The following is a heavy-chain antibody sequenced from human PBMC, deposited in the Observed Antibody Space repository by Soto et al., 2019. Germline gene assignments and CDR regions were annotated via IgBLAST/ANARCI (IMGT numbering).Heavy chain of an antibody. CDR3: AKEMFPQTVLDSSSPWGDY. J-gene: IGHJ4*02. V-gene: IGHV4-39*07. CDR1: GGSIYRSGYY. D-gene: IGHD3-22*01. Sequence: SETLSLTCTVSGGSIYRSGYYWGWIRQPPGRGLEWIGNIDYNGVTYSNPSLKSRVTISRDTSKNQFSLKLTSVTAEDTAVYYCAKEMFPQTVLDSSSPWGDYWGPGTLVTVSS. CDR2: IDYNGVT.